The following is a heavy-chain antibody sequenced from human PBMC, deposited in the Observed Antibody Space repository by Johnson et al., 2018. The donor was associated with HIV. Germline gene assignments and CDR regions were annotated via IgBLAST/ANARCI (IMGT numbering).Heavy chain of an antibody. J-gene: IGHJ3*02. Sequence: VQLVESGGGLVKPGGSLRLSCAASVFIFSNAWMHWVRQAPGKGLEWVGRIKSKTHGETTDYAAPVKGRFSISRDSSKNTLYLQMNSLRHEDTAVYYCARDQGELRRTHAFDIWGQGTMVTVSS. V-gene: IGHV3-15*01. D-gene: IGHD1-14*01. CDR2: IKSKTHGETT. CDR3: ARDQGELRRTHAFDI. CDR1: VFIFSNAW.